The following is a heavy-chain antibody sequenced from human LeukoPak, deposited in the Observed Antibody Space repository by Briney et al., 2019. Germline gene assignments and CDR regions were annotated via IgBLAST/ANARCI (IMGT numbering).Heavy chain of an antibody. V-gene: IGHV4-4*07. D-gene: IGHD3-10*01. CDR3: ARVCGSATNYRLCGFDV. Sequence: SQTLSLTCIVAGGSINKYFWNCIRQPAGKGLEWIGRIDSVGTSNYNPSLRGRVTMSVDTSKSHFSLEVTSMTAADTAMYYCARVCGSATNYRLCGFDVWGQGTVVTVSS. CDR2: IDSVGTS. CDR1: GGSINKYF. J-gene: IGHJ3*01.